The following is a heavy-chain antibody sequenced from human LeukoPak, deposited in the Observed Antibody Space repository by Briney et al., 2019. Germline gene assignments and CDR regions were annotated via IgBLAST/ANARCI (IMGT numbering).Heavy chain of an antibody. J-gene: IGHJ4*02. CDR2: IYYSGST. CDR1: GGSISSYY. V-gene: IGHV4-59*08. D-gene: IGHD3-10*01. CDR3: ARLNYYGSGSSNFDY. Sequence: PSETLSLTCTVSGGSISSYYWSWIRQPPGKGLEWIGYIYYSGSTNYNPSLKSRVTISVDTSKNQFSLKLSSVTAADTAVYYCARLNYYGSGSSNFDYWGQGTLVTVSS.